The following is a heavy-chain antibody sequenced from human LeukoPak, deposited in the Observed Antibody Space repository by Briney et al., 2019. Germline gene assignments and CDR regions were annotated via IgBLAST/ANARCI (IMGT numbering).Heavy chain of an antibody. CDR1: GFTFSSYA. V-gene: IGHV3-23*01. Sequence: GGSLRLSCAASGFTFSSYAMSWVRQAPGKGLEWVSAISGSGGSTYYADSVKGRFTISRDNSKNTLYLQMNSLRAEDTAVYYCAKGLYWGSDTFAYYYYGMDVWGQGTTVTVSS. CDR2: ISGSGGST. J-gene: IGHJ6*02. CDR3: AKGLYWGSDTFAYYYYGMDV. D-gene: IGHD2-15*01.